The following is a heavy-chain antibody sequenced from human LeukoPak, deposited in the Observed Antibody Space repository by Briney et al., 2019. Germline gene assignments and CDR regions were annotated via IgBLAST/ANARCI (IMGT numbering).Heavy chain of an antibody. Sequence: PSETLSLTCTVSGGSISSYYWSWIRQPPGKGLEWIGYIYYSGSTNYDPSLKSRVTISADTSKNQFSLKLSSVTAADTAVYYCARGASIAAAGPFDYWGQGTLVTVSS. CDR2: IYYSGST. J-gene: IGHJ4*02. CDR3: ARGASIAAAGPFDY. D-gene: IGHD6-13*01. V-gene: IGHV4-59*01. CDR1: GGSISSYY.